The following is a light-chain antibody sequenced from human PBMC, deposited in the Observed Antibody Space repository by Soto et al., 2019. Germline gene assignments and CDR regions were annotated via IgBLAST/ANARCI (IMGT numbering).Light chain of an antibody. V-gene: IGKV1-5*03. J-gene: IGKJ3*01. CDR2: KAS. CDR1: QSIRSW. Sequence: DIQMTQSPSTLSASVGDRVTITRRASQSIRSWLAWYQQKPGKAPKVLIYKASNLQSGVPSRFSGGGSGTEYTLTIRSLQPDDFASYYCQQYNGYPFTFGPGTKVDIK. CDR3: QQYNGYPFT.